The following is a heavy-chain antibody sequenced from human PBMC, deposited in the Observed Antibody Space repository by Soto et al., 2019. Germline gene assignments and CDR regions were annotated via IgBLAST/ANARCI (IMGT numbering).Heavy chain of an antibody. J-gene: IGHJ4*02. CDR2: IKQDGSEK. D-gene: IGHD5-12*01. Sequence: PGGSLRLSCAASGFTFSSYWMSWVRQAPGKGLEWVANIKQDGSEKYYVDSVKGRFTISRDNAKNSLYLQMNSLRAEDTAVYYCARDPSVIVANDGPLSWGQGTLVTVSS. V-gene: IGHV3-7*01. CDR1: GFTFSSYW. CDR3: ARDPSVIVANDGPLS.